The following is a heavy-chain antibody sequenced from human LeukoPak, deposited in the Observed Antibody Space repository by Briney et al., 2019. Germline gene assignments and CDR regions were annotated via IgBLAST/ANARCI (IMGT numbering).Heavy chain of an antibody. D-gene: IGHD1-26*01. CDR2: IYYSGSA. CDR3: ARHVGSGSYFDY. V-gene: IGHV4-39*01. CDR1: GGSISSSSYY. Sequence: PSETLSLTCTVSGGSISSSSYYWGWIRQPPGKGLEWIGSIYYSGSAYYSPSLKSRVTISVDTSKTQFSLKLTSVPAADTAVYYCARHVGSGSYFDYWGQGTLVTVSS. J-gene: IGHJ4*02.